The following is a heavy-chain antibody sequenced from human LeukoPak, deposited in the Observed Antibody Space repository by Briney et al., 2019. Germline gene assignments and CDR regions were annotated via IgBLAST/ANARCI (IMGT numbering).Heavy chain of an antibody. CDR1: GGSISSYY. Sequence: SETLSLTCTVSGGSISSYYWSWIRQPPGKGLEWIGYIYYSGSTNYNPSLKSRVTISVDTSKNQFPLKLSSVTAADTAVYYCARDLKGPYDFWSGYYGMDVWGQGTTVTVSS. V-gene: IGHV4-59*01. D-gene: IGHD3-3*01. CDR2: IYYSGST. J-gene: IGHJ6*02. CDR3: ARDLKGPYDFWSGYYGMDV.